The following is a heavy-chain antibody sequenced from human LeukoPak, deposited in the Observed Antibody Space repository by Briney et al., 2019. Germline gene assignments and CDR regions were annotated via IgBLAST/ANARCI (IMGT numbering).Heavy chain of an antibody. CDR1: GFTFSSYS. Sequence: PGGSLRLSCAASGFTFSSYSMNWVRQAPGKGLEWVSSISSSSSYIYYADSVKGRFTISRDNAKNSLYLQMNSLRAEDTAVYYCARVKRSGWYLRYWGQGTLVTVSS. CDR2: ISSSSSYI. J-gene: IGHJ4*02. CDR3: ARVKRSGWYLRY. V-gene: IGHV3-21*03. D-gene: IGHD6-13*01.